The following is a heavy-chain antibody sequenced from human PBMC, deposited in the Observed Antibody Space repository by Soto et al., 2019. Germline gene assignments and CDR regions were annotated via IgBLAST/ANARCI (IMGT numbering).Heavy chain of an antibody. Sequence: EVQLLESGGGLVQPGGSLRLSCAASGFTFSSYAMSWVRQAPGKGLEWVSAVSGSGGSTYYADSVKGRFTISRXNSKXXXXXXXXXXXXXXXXXXXXXXXXXXXXXXXXFIGYWGQGTLVTVSS. CDR1: GFTFSSYA. CDR2: VSGSGGST. V-gene: IGHV3-23*01. J-gene: IGHJ4*02. CDR3: XXXXXXXXXXXXFIGY.